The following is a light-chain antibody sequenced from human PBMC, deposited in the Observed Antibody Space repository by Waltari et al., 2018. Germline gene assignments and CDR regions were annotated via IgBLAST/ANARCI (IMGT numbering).Light chain of an antibody. CDR1: SSNIGGYT. Sequence: QSVLTQPPSASGPPGQRVTISCSGSSSNIGGYTVNWYQQLPGAAPKVLIYSNNQRPSGVPDRFSGSKSGTSASMAIRGLQSEDEADYYCAAWDDSLSGSWVFGSGTKVTVL. J-gene: IGLJ6*01. CDR3: AAWDDSLSGSWV. CDR2: SNN. V-gene: IGLV1-44*01.